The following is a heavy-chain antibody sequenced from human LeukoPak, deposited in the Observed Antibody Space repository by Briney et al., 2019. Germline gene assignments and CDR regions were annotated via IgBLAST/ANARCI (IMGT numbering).Heavy chain of an antibody. V-gene: IGHV5-10-1*01. Sequence: GESLRLSCKGSGYRFTNYWISWVRPMPGKGLEWMGSIDPSDSYTKYSPSFQGHVTISADKSISTAYVQWSSLKASDTAMYYCARQSSSWYQDYWGQGTLVTVSS. CDR3: ARQSSSWYQDY. D-gene: IGHD6-13*01. J-gene: IGHJ4*02. CDR2: IDPSDSYT. CDR1: GYRFTNYW.